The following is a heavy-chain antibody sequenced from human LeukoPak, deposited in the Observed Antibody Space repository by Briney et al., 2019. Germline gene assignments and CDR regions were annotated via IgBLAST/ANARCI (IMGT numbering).Heavy chain of an antibody. J-gene: IGHJ3*02. D-gene: IGHD2-21*02. CDR2: ISYDGSNK. Sequence: GGSLRLSCAASGFTLSSYGMHWVRQAPGKGLEWVAVISYDGSNKYYADSVKGRFTFSRDNSRNTLYLQMNSLRAEDTAVYYCAKDQVVTAIRPDAFDIWGQGTMVTVSS. CDR1: GFTLSSYG. CDR3: AKDQVVTAIRPDAFDI. V-gene: IGHV3-30*18.